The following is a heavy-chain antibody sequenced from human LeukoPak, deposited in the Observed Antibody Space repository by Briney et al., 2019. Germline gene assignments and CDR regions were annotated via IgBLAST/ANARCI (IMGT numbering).Heavy chain of an antibody. CDR3: ARGGHYGSGSYYWSLFDY. CDR1: GFTFTSYW. CDR2: INSDGSST. Sequence: GGSLRLSCAASGFTFTSYWMHWVRQAPGKGLVWVSRINSDGSSTSYTDSVKGRFTISRDNPKNTLYLQMDSLRAEDTAVYYCARGGHYGSGSYYWSLFDYWGQGTLVTVSS. J-gene: IGHJ4*02. D-gene: IGHD3-10*01. V-gene: IGHV3-74*01.